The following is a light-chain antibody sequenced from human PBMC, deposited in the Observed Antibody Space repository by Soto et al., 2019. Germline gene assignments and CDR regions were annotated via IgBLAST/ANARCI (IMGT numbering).Light chain of an antibody. Sequence: EIVMTQSPATLSVSLGERATLSCRASQSVSSNLAWYQQKPGQAPRLLIYGASTRATGIPSRFSGSGSGTEFTLTISSLQSEDVAVYYCQQYNNWPLTFGGGTKVEIK. CDR1: QSVSSN. J-gene: IGKJ4*01. V-gene: IGKV3-15*01. CDR2: GAS. CDR3: QQYNNWPLT.